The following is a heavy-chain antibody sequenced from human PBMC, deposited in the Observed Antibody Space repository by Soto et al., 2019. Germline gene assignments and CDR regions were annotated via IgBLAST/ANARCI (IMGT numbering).Heavy chain of an antibody. V-gene: IGHV4-59*08. Sequence: SETLSLTCSVSGGSSTNYFWSWIRQAPGKGLEWIGSVYHSGSTNYNPSLKSRVTILRDSSKAQFSLKLNSATAADTAVYYCAIGYMDWFDPWGQGTLVTVSS. J-gene: IGHJ5*02. D-gene: IGHD2-2*02. CDR2: VYHSGST. CDR1: GGSSTNYF. CDR3: AIGYMDWFDP.